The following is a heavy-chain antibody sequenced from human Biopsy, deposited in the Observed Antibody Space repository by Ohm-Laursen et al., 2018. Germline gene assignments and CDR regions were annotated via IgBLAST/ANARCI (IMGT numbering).Heavy chain of an antibody. J-gene: IGHJ5*02. Sequence: SLRLSCAASGITFNGDWMSWVRQAPGKGLEWVAIIREHGNEEFYVDSVKGRFTISGDNARNSVYLQTNSLRAEDTAIYYCARGNGPSAWGQGTLVTVSS. V-gene: IGHV3-7*04. CDR1: GITFNGDW. CDR3: ARGNGPSA. D-gene: IGHD4-11*01. CDR2: IREHGNEE.